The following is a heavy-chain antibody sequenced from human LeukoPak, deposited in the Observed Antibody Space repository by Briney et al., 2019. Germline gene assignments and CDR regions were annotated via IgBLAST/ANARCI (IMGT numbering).Heavy chain of an antibody. V-gene: IGHV3-64*01. Sequence: GGSLRLSCAASGFTFSTYGIHWVRQAPGKGLEYVSAIKGNGDSTYYTNSVKGRFTISRDNSKNTVYLQMGSLRPEDMAVHYCARDTGYYPDWGQGTLVTVSS. J-gene: IGHJ4*02. D-gene: IGHD3-10*01. CDR3: ARDTGYYPD. CDR1: GFTFSTYG. CDR2: IKGNGDST.